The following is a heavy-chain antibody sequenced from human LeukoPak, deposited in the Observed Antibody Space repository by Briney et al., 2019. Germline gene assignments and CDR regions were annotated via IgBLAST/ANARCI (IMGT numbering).Heavy chain of an antibody. V-gene: IGHV3-30-3*01. CDR1: GFTFSGFTFSSYA. D-gene: IGHD2/OR15-2a*01. CDR2: VSNDDSIK. CDR3: AKDENPRDYNYSGMDV. J-gene: IGHJ6*02. Sequence: PGRSLRLSCAASGFTFSGFTFSSYAMHWVRQAPGKGLEWVAVVSNDDSIKYYAESLKGRLTIPRDNSKNTLYLQMNDLRHEDTAVYYCAKDENPRDYNYSGMDVWGQGTTVTVSS.